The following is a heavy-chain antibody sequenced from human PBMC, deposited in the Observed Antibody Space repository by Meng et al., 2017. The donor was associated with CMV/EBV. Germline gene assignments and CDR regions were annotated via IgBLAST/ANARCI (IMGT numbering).Heavy chain of an antibody. J-gene: IGHJ4*02. CDR2: ISYDGSNK. V-gene: IGHV3-30-3*01. CDR1: GFTFSSYA. D-gene: IGHD4-17*01. CDR3: ARDIHGALDY. Sequence: QVQLGESGGGVVQPGRSLGLSCAASGFTFSSYAMHWVRQAPGKGLEWVAVISYDGSNKYYADSVKGRFTISRDNSKNTLYLQMNSLRAEDTAVYYCARDIHGALDYWGQGTLVTVSS.